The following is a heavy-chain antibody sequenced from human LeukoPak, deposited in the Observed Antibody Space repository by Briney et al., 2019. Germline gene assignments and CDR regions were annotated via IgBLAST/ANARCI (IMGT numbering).Heavy chain of an antibody. V-gene: IGHV1-18*01. Sequence: ASVKVSCKASGYTFTSYGISWVGQAPGQGLEWRGWISAYNGNTNYAQKLQGRVTMTTDTSTSTAYMELRSLRSDDTAVYYCARNTHSGYDYEDYFDYWGQGTLVTVSS. CDR2: ISAYNGNT. CDR3: ARNTHSGYDYEDYFDY. CDR1: GYTFTSYG. D-gene: IGHD5-12*01. J-gene: IGHJ4*02.